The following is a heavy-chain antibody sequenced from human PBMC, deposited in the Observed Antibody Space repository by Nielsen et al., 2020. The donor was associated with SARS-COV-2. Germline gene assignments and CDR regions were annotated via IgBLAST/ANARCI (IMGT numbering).Heavy chain of an antibody. Sequence: ASVKVSCKASGYTFTSYAMHWVRQAPGQRLEWMGWINAGNGNTKYSQKFQGRVTITRDTSASTAYMELSSLRSEDTAVYYCAREMGHYYGSGSYSAYYYYGMDVWGQGTTVTVSS. CDR1: GYTFTSYA. CDR2: INAGNGNT. V-gene: IGHV1-3*01. D-gene: IGHD3-10*01. CDR3: AREMGHYYGSGSYSAYYYYGMDV. J-gene: IGHJ6*02.